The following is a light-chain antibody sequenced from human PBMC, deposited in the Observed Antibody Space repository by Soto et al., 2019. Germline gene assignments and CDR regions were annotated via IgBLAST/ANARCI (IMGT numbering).Light chain of an antibody. J-gene: IGLJ1*01. CDR2: EVT. V-gene: IGLV2-14*01. CDR3: LSHTSSSSYV. Sequence: QSALTQPASVSGSPGQSITISCTGTNSDIGYYNYVSWYQQHPGKAPKLMIFEVTKRPSGVSNRFSGSKSGVTASLTISGLQAEDEAEYYCLSHTSSSSYVFGSGTKLTVL. CDR1: NSDIGYYNY.